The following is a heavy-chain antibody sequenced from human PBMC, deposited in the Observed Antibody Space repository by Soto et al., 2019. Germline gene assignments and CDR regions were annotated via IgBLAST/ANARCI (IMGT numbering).Heavy chain of an antibody. CDR1: GGSISSYY. J-gene: IGHJ4*02. CDR3: ARLYRSNIDY. V-gene: IGHV4-59*01. CDR2: IYYSGST. Sequence: SETLSLTCTVSGGSISSYYWSWIRQPPGKGLEWIGYIYYSGSTNYNPTLKSRITISVDKSKNQFSLKLSSVTAADTAVYYCARLYRSNIDYWGQGTLVTVSS.